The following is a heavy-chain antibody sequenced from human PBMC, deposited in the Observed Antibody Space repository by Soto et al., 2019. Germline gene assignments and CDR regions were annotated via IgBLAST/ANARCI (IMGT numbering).Heavy chain of an antibody. Sequence: ASVKVSCKASGYTFTSYAMHWVRQAPGQRLEWMGWINVGNGNTKYSQKYQGRVTITRDTSASTAYMELSSLRSEDTAVYYCARANGGSSSWYMYYFDYWGQGTLVTVSS. J-gene: IGHJ4*02. CDR1: GYTFTSYA. CDR2: INVGNGNT. D-gene: IGHD6-13*01. CDR3: ARANGGSSSWYMYYFDY. V-gene: IGHV1-3*01.